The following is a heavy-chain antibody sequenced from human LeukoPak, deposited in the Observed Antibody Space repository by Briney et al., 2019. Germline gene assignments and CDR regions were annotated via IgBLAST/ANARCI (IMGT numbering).Heavy chain of an antibody. J-gene: IGHJ4*02. Sequence: GGSLRLSCVASGFTFSDYAMNWVRQAPGKGLEWVSTFRTNSGQVYYAESVRGRFTISRVNSKNTVYLEMSSLRAEDTALYFCARSVPDYTRFDYWGQGALVTVSS. CDR3: ARSVPDYTRFDY. V-gene: IGHV3-23*01. D-gene: IGHD4-11*01. CDR1: GFTFSDYA. CDR2: FRTNSGQV.